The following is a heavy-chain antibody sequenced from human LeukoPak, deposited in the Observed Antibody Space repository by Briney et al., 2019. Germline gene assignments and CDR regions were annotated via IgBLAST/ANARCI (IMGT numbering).Heavy chain of an antibody. D-gene: IGHD5-24*01. CDR3: TRVGYIDEGIDY. CDR2: IKQDGSKK. J-gene: IGHJ4*02. V-gene: IGHV3-7*04. Sequence: GGSLRLSCAASGFTFGSYAMSWVRQAPGKGLEWVANIKQDGSKKSYVDSVKGRFTISRDNAKNSLYLQMNSLRAEDTAIYYCTRVGYIDEGIDYWGQGTLVTVSS. CDR1: GFTFGSYA.